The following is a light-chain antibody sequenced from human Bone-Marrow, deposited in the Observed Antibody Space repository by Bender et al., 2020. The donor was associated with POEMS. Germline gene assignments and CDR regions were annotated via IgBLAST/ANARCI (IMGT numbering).Light chain of an antibody. CDR3: AGWDDSLNGWV. J-gene: IGLJ3*02. Sequence: SGGSSNIGAHAVNWYQHLPGTAPKLLIYSSHRRPSEVPDRFSVSRSGTSVSLAISGLQYEDEADYYCAGWDDSLNGWVFSGGTKLTVL. CDR2: SSH. V-gene: IGLV1-44*01. CDR1: SSNIGAHA.